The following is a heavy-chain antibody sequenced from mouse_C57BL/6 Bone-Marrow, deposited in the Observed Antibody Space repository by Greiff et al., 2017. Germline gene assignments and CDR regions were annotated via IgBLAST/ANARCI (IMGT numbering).Heavy chain of an antibody. CDR2: IYPGSGNT. V-gene: IGHV1-76*01. CDR3: ARGNLYDYGDFDY. D-gene: IGHD2-4*01. J-gene: IGHJ2*01. CDR1: GYTFTDYY. Sequence: QVQLQQSGAELVRPGASVKLSCKASGYTFTDYYINWVKQRPGQGLEWIARIYPGSGNTYYNEKFKGKATLTAEKSYSTAYMQLSSLTTEDSAGYFWARGNLYDYGDFDYWGQGTTRTVSS.